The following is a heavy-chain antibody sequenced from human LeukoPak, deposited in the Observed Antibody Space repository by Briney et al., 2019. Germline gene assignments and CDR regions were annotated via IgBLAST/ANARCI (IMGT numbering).Heavy chain of an antibody. D-gene: IGHD6-13*01. CDR1: GFTFSSYA. J-gene: IGHJ5*02. CDR3: AREGSSSWYGVPHWFDP. V-gene: IGHV3-23*01. CDR2: ISGSGGST. Sequence: GGSLRLSCAASGFTFSSYAMSWVRQAPGKGLEWVSAISGSGGSTYYADSVKGRFTISRDNSKNTLYLQMNSLRAEDTAVYYCAREGSSSWYGVPHWFDPWGQGTLVTVSS.